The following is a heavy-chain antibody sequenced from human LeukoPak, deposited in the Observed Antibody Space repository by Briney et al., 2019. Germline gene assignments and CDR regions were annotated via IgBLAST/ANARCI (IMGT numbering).Heavy chain of an antibody. V-gene: IGHV4-4*07. J-gene: IGHJ3*02. D-gene: IGHD6-6*01. CDR2: IYTSGST. CDR3: ARVYSSSSGKNAFDI. CDR1: GGSISSYY. Sequence: SETLSLTCTVSGGSISSYYWSWIRQPAGKGLEWIGRIYTSGSTNYNPSLKSRVTMSVDTSKNQFSLKVSSVTAADTAVYYCARVYSSSSGKNAFDIWGQGTIVTVSS.